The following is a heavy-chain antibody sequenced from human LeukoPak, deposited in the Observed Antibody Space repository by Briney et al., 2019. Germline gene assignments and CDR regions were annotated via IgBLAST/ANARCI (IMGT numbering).Heavy chain of an antibody. CDR1: GYTFTSYY. V-gene: IGHV1-46*01. CDR2: INPSGGST. CDR3: AAVGATTSYYFDY. J-gene: IGHJ4*02. Sequence: GASVKVSCKASGYTFTSYYMHWVRQAPGQGLEWMEIINPSGGSTSYAQKFQGRVTMTRDTSTSTVYMELSSLRSEDTAEYYCAAVGATTSYYFDYWGQGTLVTVSS. D-gene: IGHD1-26*01.